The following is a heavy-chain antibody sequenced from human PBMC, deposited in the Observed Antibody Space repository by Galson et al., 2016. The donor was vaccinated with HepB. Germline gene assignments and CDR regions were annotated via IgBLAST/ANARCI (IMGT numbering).Heavy chain of an antibody. J-gene: IGHJ4*02. CDR3: MVVELG. CDR2: ISSDGSNQ. Sequence: SLRLSCAASGSTFSTSAVHWVRQAPGKGLEWVAVISSDGSNQFYADSVTGRFTISRDNSKDTLYLQMNSLRAEDTAVYYCMVVELGWGQGTLVTVSS. V-gene: IGHV3-30-3*01. CDR1: GSTFSTSA. D-gene: IGHD2-21*01.